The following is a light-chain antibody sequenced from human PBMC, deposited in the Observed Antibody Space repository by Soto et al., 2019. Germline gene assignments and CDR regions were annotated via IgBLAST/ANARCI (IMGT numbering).Light chain of an antibody. V-gene: IGKV3-20*01. CDR2: GAS. Sequence: EFLLTQLSGTLSLSPGERATLSCRAGQTLSSTFLAWYQQKPAQAPRLLIYGASSRATGVPDRFSGSGSGTDFTLTISRVEPEDFAVYYCQQFGTSPTFGGGTKVDIK. J-gene: IGKJ4*01. CDR3: QQFGTSPT. CDR1: QTLSSTF.